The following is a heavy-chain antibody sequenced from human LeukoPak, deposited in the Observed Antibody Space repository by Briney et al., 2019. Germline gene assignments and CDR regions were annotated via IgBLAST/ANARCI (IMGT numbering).Heavy chain of an antibody. CDR3: ARRGNPEY. V-gene: IGHV3-7*01. Sequence: GPSLSLSYPPSSLTLNMPWMSLARQAPGRVRDWVANINEDGGERQYVDSVEGRLTISRDNANNSLYVQMNSLRAENTAVHYCARRGNPEYWGGETLVTVSS. CDR2: INEDGGER. J-gene: IGHJ4*02. CDR1: SLTLNMPW. D-gene: IGHD3-10*01.